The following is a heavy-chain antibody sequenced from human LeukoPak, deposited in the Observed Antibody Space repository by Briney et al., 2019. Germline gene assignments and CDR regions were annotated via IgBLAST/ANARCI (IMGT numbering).Heavy chain of an antibody. Sequence: GSLRLSCAASGFIFSNYEMNWVRQAPGKGLEWVSYISSSGNTIYYADSVRGRFTISRDNAKNSLFLQMNSLRAEDTAVYYCAKEGTVSDSSGYYCYFDYWGQGTLVTVSS. D-gene: IGHD3-22*01. CDR1: GFIFSNYE. J-gene: IGHJ4*02. CDR2: ISSSGNTI. V-gene: IGHV3-48*03. CDR3: AKEGTVSDSSGYYCYFDY.